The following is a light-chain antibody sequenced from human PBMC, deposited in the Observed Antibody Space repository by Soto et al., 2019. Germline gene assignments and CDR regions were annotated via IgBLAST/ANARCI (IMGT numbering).Light chain of an antibody. Sequence: QSALTQPASVSGSPGQSITISCTGTTSDVGSYDLVSWYQQHPGKAPKIMIYEVSKRPSGDSNRFSGSKSGNTASLTISGPQPEDEADYYCCSYAGGRSPYVFGTGTKLTVL. V-gene: IGLV2-23*02. CDR2: EVS. J-gene: IGLJ1*01. CDR3: CSYAGGRSPYV. CDR1: TSDVGSYDL.